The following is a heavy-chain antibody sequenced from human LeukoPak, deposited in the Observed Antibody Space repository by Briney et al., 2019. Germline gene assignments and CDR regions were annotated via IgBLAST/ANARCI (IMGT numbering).Heavy chain of an antibody. CDR3: ARELTTFYYDISGYYGHAFDI. D-gene: IGHD3-22*01. J-gene: IGHJ3*02. V-gene: IGHV3-7*01. CDR1: GFTFSSYW. Sequence: TGGSLRLSCAASGFTFSSYWMSWVRQAPGKGLEWVANIKQDGSEKYYVDSVKGRFTISRDNGKNSLYLQMNSLRAEDTAVYYCARELTTFYYDISGYYGHAFDIWGQGTMVTVSS. CDR2: IKQDGSEK.